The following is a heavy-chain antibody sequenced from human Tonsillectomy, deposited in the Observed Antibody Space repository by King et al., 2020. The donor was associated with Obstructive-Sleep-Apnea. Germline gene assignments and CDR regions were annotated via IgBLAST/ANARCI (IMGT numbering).Heavy chain of an antibody. CDR3: AREGPSYYDSSGYLGY. J-gene: IGHJ4*02. V-gene: IGHV3-30*04. D-gene: IGHD3-22*01. CDR2: ISYDGSNK. CDR1: GFTFSSYA. Sequence: VQLVESGGGVVQPGRSLRLSCAASGFTFSSYAMHWVRQAPGKGLEWVAVISYDGSNKYYADSVKGRLTISRDNSKNTLYLQMNSLRAEDTAVYYCAREGPSYYDSSGYLGYWGQGTLVTVSS.